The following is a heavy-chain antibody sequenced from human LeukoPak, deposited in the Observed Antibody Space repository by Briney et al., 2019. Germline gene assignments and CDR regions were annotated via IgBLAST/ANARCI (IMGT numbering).Heavy chain of an antibody. D-gene: IGHD4-23*01. Sequence: PGGSLRLSCAASGFTFSSYSMNWVRQAPGKGLEWVSSISSSSSYIYYADSVKGRFTISRDNAKNSLYLQMNSLRAEDTAVYYCARDTRPDIDGGNSDYFDYWGQGTLVTVSS. J-gene: IGHJ4*02. CDR1: GFTFSSYS. V-gene: IGHV3-21*01. CDR3: ARDTRPDIDGGNSDYFDY. CDR2: ISSSSSYI.